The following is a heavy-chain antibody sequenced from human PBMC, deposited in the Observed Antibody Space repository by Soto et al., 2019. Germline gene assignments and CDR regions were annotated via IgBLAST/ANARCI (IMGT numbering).Heavy chain of an antibody. Sequence: GGSLRLSCAASGFTFSIFAMSWVRQSRGKGLEWVSTISGSGGSTYYADAVKGRFSISRDNSMGTLYLQMKSLRVEDTAIYYCAKEVSLGSTVDLGYWGKGTLVTVS. J-gene: IGHJ4*02. CDR3: AKEVSLGSTVDLGY. V-gene: IGHV3-23*01. CDR1: GFTFSIFA. CDR2: ISGSGGST. D-gene: IGHD7-27*01.